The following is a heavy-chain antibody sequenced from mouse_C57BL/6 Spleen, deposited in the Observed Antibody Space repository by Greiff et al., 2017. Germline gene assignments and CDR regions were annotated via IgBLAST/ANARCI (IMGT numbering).Heavy chain of an antibody. J-gene: IGHJ2*01. V-gene: IGHV1-72*01. D-gene: IGHD1-1*01. CDR3: AREVATFREYYFDY. CDR2: IDPNSGGT. CDR1: GYTFTSYW. Sequence: QVQLQQPGAELVKPGASVKLSCKASGYTFTSYWMHWVKQRPGRGLEWIGRIDPNSGGTKYNEKFKSKATLPVAKPSSTAYMQLSSLKSEDSAVDYCAREVATFREYYFDYWGQGTTLTVSS.